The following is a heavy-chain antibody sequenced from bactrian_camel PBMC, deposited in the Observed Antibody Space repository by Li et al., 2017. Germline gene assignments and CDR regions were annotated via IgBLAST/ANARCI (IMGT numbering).Heavy chain of an antibody. CDR1: GLTDSKYC. D-gene: IGHD7*01. J-gene: IGHJ6*01. Sequence: HVQLVESGGGSVQAGGSLRLSCAASGLTDSKYCMNWFRQAPGKEREGVAGMDNNGRTSIRGSVKGQFTVSRDAAKNILYLQMNSLKPEDSAMYYCAAGSQRGSSFCGTSDFVYWGQGTQVTVS. V-gene: IGHV3S26*01. CDR2: MDNNGRT. CDR3: AAGSQRGSSFCGTSDFVY.